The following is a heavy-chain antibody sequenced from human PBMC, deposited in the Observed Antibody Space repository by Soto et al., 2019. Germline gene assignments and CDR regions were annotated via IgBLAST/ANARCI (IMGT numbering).Heavy chain of an antibody. D-gene: IGHD4-17*01. CDR1: GFTFSSYA. CDR3: AKDGNGETKIYGMDV. Sequence: GGSLRLSCAASGFTFSSYAMSWVRQAPGKGLEWVSAISGSGGSTYYADSVKGRFTISRDNSKNTLYLQMNSLRAEDTAVYYCAKDGNGETKIYGMDVWGQGTTVTVSS. V-gene: IGHV3-23*01. CDR2: ISGSGGST. J-gene: IGHJ6*02.